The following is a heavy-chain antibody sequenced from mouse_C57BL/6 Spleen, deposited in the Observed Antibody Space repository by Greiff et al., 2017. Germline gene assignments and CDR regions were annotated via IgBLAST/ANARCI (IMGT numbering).Heavy chain of an antibody. D-gene: IGHD1-2*01. CDR1: GFTFSSYA. CDR2: ISSGGDYI. V-gene: IGHV5-9-1*02. Sequence: EVMLVESGEGLVKPGGSLKLSCAASGFTFSSYAMSWVRQTPEKRLEWVAYISSGGDYIYYADTVKGRFTISRDNARNTLYLQMSSLKSEDTAMYYCTRRGDYYGLRDAMDYWGQGTSVTVSS. J-gene: IGHJ4*01. CDR3: TRRGDYYGLRDAMDY.